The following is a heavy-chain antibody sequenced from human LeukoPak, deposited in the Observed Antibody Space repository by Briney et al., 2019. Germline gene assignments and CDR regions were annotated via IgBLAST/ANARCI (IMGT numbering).Heavy chain of an antibody. CDR1: GDSISSCY. V-gene: IGHV4-4*09. D-gene: IGHD6-6*01. CDR2: IYTSGGT. CDR3: ARLTRLSTSPDRYYLDY. Sequence: SETLSLTCTVSGDSISSCYWSWIRQPPGKGLEWIGYIYTSGGTNYIPSLKGRVTISIDTSKNQFSLELSSVTAADSAVYYCARLTRLSTSPDRYYLDYWGQGTLVTVSS. J-gene: IGHJ4*02.